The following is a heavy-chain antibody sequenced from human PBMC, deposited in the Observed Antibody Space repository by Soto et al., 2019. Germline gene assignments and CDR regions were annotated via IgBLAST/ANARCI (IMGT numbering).Heavy chain of an antibody. Sequence: ASVKVSCKASGDTFTSYGISWVRQAPGQGLEWMGWISAYNGNTNYARKLQGRVTMTTDTSTSTAYMELRSLRSDDTAVYYCARDGNCSGGSCYSAWSWFDPWGQGTRVTVSS. CDR3: ARDGNCSGGSCYSAWSWFDP. J-gene: IGHJ5*02. CDR1: GDTFTSYG. V-gene: IGHV1-18*01. D-gene: IGHD2-15*01. CDR2: ISAYNGNT.